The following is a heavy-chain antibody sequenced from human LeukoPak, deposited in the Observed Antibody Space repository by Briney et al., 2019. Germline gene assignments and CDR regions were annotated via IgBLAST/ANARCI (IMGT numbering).Heavy chain of an antibody. D-gene: IGHD6-13*01. J-gene: IGHJ4*02. CDR2: IYYSGST. V-gene: IGHV4-59*01. Sequence: SETLSLTCTVSGGSISTYYWNWIRQPPGKGLEWIGYIYYSGSTNYNPSLKSRVTISVDTSKNQFSLRLSSVTAADTAVYYCARVTGYMTEDYFDYWGQGTLITVSS. CDR1: GGSISTYY. CDR3: ARVTGYMTEDYFDY.